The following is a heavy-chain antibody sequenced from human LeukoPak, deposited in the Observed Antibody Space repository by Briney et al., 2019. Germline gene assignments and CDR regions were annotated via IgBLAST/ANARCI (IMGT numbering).Heavy chain of an antibody. V-gene: IGHV4-34*01. CDR3: ARRYSGSYHDVIDF. Sequence: LRXPPGKGLEXIGEINHSGSTNYKPSLKSRVTISADTSKNQFSLKLSSLSAADTAVYYCARRYSGSYHDVIDFWGQGTLVTVSS. CDR2: INHSGST. D-gene: IGHD1-26*01. J-gene: IGHJ4*02.